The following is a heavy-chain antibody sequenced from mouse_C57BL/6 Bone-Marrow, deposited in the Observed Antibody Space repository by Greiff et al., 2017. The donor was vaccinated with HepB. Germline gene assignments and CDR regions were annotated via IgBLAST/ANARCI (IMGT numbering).Heavy chain of an antibody. CDR3: ARSYYYGSSYGY. J-gene: IGHJ2*01. D-gene: IGHD1-1*01. V-gene: IGHV1-64*01. CDR2: IHPNSGST. Sequence: VQLQQPGAELVKPGASVKVSCKASGYTFTSYWMHWVKQRPGQGLEWIGRIHPNSGSTNYNEKFKSKATLTVDKSSSTAYMQLSSLTSEDSAVYYCARSYYYGSSYGYWGQGTTLTVSS. CDR1: GYTFTSYW.